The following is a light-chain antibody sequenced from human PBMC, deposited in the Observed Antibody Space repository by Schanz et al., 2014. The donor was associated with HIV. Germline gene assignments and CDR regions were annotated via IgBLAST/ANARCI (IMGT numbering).Light chain of an antibody. J-gene: IGKJ1*01. CDR2: ATS. Sequence: EIVMTQSPATLSVSPGERATLSCRASQSVSSTFLAWFQQKPGQAPRLLIYATSTRATGIPARFRGSGSGTDLTLTISRVEPEDFAVYYCQQYGTIPWTFGQGTKVETK. CDR3: QQYGTIPWT. V-gene: IGKV3-20*01. CDR1: QSVSSTF.